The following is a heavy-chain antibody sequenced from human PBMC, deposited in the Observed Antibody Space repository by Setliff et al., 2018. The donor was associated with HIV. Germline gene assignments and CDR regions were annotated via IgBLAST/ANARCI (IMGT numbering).Heavy chain of an antibody. V-gene: IGHV4-31*03. Sequence: SETLSLTCTVSGGSISSGGYYWSWIRQHPGKGLEWIGYIYYSGSTYYNPSLKSRLTISVDASKNQFSLKLSSVTAADTAVYYCASIKHYYDSSGYYYADGPRFDPWGQGTLVTVSS. D-gene: IGHD3-22*01. J-gene: IGHJ5*02. CDR3: ASIKHYYDSSGYYYADGPRFDP. CDR2: IYYSGST. CDR1: GGSISSGGYY.